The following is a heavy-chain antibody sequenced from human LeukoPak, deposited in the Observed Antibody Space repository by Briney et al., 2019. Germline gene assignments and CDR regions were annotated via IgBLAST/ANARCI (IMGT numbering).Heavy chain of an antibody. Sequence: SGGSVTLSCAASGFTFSKYWMLWVRQAPGKGLESVSRINTDGTVTTYADSVKARFTVSRDNADNTMFLQMNSVRDEDTAVYYCATKQWLAPPPDSWGQGTPVTVSS. CDR1: GFTFSKYW. J-gene: IGHJ4*02. D-gene: IGHD6-19*01. CDR3: ATKQWLAPPPDS. V-gene: IGHV3-74*01. CDR2: INTDGTVT.